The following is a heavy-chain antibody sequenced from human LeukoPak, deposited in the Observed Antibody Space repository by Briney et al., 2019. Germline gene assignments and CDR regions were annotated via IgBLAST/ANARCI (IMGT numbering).Heavy chain of an antibody. V-gene: IGHV3-48*01. J-gene: IGHJ4*02. Sequence: PGGSLRLSCAASRFTFSNYGVNWVRQAPGKGLEWVSYINSRSSTIYYADSVRGRFTISRDDAKNSLYLQMNSLKAEDTAIYYCARDRQIDYWGQGTLVTVSS. CDR3: ARDRQIDY. CDR1: RFTFSNYG. CDR2: INSRSSTI.